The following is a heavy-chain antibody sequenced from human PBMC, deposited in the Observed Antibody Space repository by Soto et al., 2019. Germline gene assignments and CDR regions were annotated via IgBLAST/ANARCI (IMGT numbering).Heavy chain of an antibody. J-gene: IGHJ4*02. V-gene: IGHV4-59*08. Sequence: SETLSLTCTVSGGSISSYYWSWIRQPPGKGLEWIGYIYYSGSTNYNPSLKSRVTIPVDTSKNQFSLKLSSVTAADTAVYYCARGYDLEIDYWGQGTLVTVSS. CDR1: GGSISSYY. CDR3: ARGYDLEIDY. D-gene: IGHD5-12*01. CDR2: IYYSGST.